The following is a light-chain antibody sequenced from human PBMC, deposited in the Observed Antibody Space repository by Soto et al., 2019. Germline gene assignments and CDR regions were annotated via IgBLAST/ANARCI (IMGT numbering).Light chain of an antibody. CDR3: QQYYTWPPKP. CDR1: QNIRSS. J-gene: IGKJ1*01. CDR2: DAS. V-gene: IGKV3-15*01. Sequence: SLSPSSLSAPTGERVTLSCRASQNIRSSLAWYQQRPGQAPRLLIYDASTRATGIPPRFSGGGSGTEFTLTISCRQSADFAVHYCQQYYTWPPKPFGQVTKVDI.